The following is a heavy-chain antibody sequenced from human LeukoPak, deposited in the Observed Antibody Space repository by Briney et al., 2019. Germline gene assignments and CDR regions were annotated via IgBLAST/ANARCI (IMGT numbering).Heavy chain of an antibody. CDR3: AREVVVVAADSPFDY. Sequence: GGSLRLPCAASGFTFSSYWMSWVRQAPGKGLEWVANIKQDGSEKYYVDSVKGRFTISRDNAKNSLYLQMNSLRAEDTAVYYCAREVVVVAADSPFDYWGQGTLVTVSS. CDR2: IKQDGSEK. V-gene: IGHV3-7*01. CDR1: GFTFSSYW. J-gene: IGHJ4*02. D-gene: IGHD2-15*01.